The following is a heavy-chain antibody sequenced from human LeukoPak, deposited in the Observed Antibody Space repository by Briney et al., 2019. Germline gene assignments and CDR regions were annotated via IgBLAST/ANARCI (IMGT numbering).Heavy chain of an antibody. J-gene: IGHJ4*02. D-gene: IGHD5-18*01. V-gene: IGHV4-30-4*01. Sequence: SETLSLTCTVSGGSISSGDYYWSWIRQPPGKGLEWIGYIYYSGSTYYNPSLKSRVTISVDTSKNQFSLKLSSVTAADTAVYYCARGSFPSVDTAFDYWGQGTLVTVSS. CDR3: ARGSFPSVDTAFDY. CDR1: GGSISSGDYY. CDR2: IYYSGST.